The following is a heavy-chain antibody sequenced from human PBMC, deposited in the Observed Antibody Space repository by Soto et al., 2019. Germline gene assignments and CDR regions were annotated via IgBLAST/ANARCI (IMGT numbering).Heavy chain of an antibody. CDR2: IITFFGTS. J-gene: IGHJ6*02. V-gene: IGHV1-69*01. CDR1: GGTFSSYP. CDR3: ARVGHITNYGMAV. Sequence: QVQLVQSGAEVKKPGSSVKVSCEASGGTFSSYPINWVRQAPGQGLEWMGGIITFFGTSNYAQKFQGRVTITAADSTSTAYMELRSLRSEDTAVYYCARVGHITNYGMAVWGQGTTVTVSS. D-gene: IGHD1-26*01.